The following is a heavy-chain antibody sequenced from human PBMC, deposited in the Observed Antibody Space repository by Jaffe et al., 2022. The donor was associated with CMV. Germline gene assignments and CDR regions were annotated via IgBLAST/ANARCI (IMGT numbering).Heavy chain of an antibody. CDR1: GYTFTGYY. V-gene: IGHV1-2*04. J-gene: IGHJ4*02. D-gene: IGHD3-3*01. CDR2: INPNSGGT. CDR3: ARYYYDFWSGLYYFDY. Sequence: QVQLVQSGAEVKKPGASVKVSCKASGYTFTGYYMHWVRQAPGQGLEWMGWINPNSGGTNYAQKFQGWVTMTRDTSISTAYMELSRLRSDDTAVYYCARYYYDFWSGLYYFDYWGQGTLVTVSS.